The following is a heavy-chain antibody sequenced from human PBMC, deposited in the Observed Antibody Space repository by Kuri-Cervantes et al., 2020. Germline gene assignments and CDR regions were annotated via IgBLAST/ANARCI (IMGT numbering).Heavy chain of an antibody. CDR1: GGAFSGYY. J-gene: IGHJ4*02. CDR3: ARSRANYIVVVPAAIAPDY. D-gene: IGHD2-2*02. Sequence: SETLSLTCAVYGGAFSGYYWNWIRQSPGEGLEWIGEIDHSGSTNYNPSLKSRVTISVDTSKNQFSLKLSSVTAADTAVYYCARSRANYIVVVPAAIAPDYWGQGTLVTVSS. CDR2: IDHSGST. V-gene: IGHV4-34*01.